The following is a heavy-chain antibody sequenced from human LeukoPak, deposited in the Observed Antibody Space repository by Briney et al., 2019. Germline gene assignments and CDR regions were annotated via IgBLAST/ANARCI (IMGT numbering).Heavy chain of an antibody. J-gene: IGHJ5*02. D-gene: IGHD3-10*01. V-gene: IGHV1-2*02. CDR1: GYTFTGYY. CDR3: ARVGSRFGEDGRSNNWFDP. Sequence: GSSVKVSYKASGYTFTGYYMHWVRQAPGQGLEWMGWINPNSGGTNYAQKFQGRVTMTRDTSISTAYMELSRLRSDDTAVYYCARVGSRFGEDGRSNNWFDPWGQGTLVTVSS. CDR2: INPNSGGT.